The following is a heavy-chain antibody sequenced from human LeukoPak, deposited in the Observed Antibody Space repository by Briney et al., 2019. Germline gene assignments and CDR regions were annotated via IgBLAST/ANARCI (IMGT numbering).Heavy chain of an antibody. J-gene: IGHJ4*02. CDR3: AREAVAGGGYYFDY. CDR1: GFTFSSYA. CDR2: ISYDGSNK. D-gene: IGHD6-19*01. V-gene: IGHV3-30*04. Sequence: GGSLRLSCAASGFTFSSYAMHWVRQAPGKGLEWVAVISYDGSNKYYADSVKGRFTISRDNSKNTLYLQMNSLRAEDTAVYYCAREAVAGGGYYFDYWGQGTLVTVSS.